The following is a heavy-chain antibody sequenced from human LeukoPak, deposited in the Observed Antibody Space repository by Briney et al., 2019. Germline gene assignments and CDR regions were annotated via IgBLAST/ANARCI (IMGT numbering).Heavy chain of an antibody. V-gene: IGHV4-39*07. CDR2: MYYSGST. CDR3: AKSSYSIFDY. J-gene: IGHJ4*02. D-gene: IGHD5-18*01. CDR1: GGSISSSSYY. Sequence: SETLSLTCTVSGGSISSSSYYWGWIRQPPGKGLEWIGSMYYSGSTSYNPSLKSRVTISVDTSKTQFSLKLSSVTAADTAVYYCAKSSYSIFDYWGQGTLVTVSS.